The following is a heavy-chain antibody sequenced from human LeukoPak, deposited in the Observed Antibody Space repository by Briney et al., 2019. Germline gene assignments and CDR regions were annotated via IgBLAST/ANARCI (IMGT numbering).Heavy chain of an antibody. V-gene: IGHV3-23*01. J-gene: IGHJ4*02. Sequence: GGSLRLSCAASGFTFSSYAMSWVRQAPGQGLEWVSAISGSGGSTYYANSVKGRFTISRDNSKNTLYLQMNSLRAEDTAVYYCAKNNIVVVPAAIYRDYWGQGTLVTVSS. CDR2: ISGSGGST. D-gene: IGHD2-2*02. CDR1: GFTFSSYA. CDR3: AKNNIVVVPAAIYRDY.